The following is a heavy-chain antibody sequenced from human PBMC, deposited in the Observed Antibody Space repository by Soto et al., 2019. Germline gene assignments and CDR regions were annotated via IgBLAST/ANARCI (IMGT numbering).Heavy chain of an antibody. CDR1: GFTFRSYS. CDR3: VRLGSSSWRPNYYYYGMDV. D-gene: IGHD6-13*01. Sequence: GGSMRLSFAASGFTFRSYSMNWVRQAPGKGLEWVSYISSSNRTINYADSVKGRFTISRDNSKNTLYLQMNSLRAEDTAVYYCVRLGSSSWRPNYYYYGMDVWGQGTTVTVSS. CDR2: ISSSNRTI. V-gene: IGHV3-48*01. J-gene: IGHJ6*02.